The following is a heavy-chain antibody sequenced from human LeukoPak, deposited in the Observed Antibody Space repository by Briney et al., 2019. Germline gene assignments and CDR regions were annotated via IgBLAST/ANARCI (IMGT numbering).Heavy chain of an antibody. J-gene: IGHJ3*02. CDR3: ARGGNSYGLWEGSNASDI. CDR2: IYYSGST. V-gene: IGHV4-31*03. Sequence: SETLSLTCTVSGGSISSGGYYWSWIRQHPGKGLEWIGYIYYSGSTYYNPSLKSRVTISVDTSKNQFSLKLSSVTAADTAVYYCARGGNSYGLWEGSNASDIWGQGTMVTVSS. CDR1: GGSISSGGYY. D-gene: IGHD5-18*01.